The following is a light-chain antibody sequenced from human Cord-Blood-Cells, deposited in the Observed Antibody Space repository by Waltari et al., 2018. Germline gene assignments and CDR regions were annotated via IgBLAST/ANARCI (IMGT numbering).Light chain of an antibody. J-gene: IGKJ4*01. CDR3: QQRSNGPLT. V-gene: IGKV3-11*01. CDR1: QSVSSY. CDR2: DAS. Sequence: ELVLTQSPATLSLSPGERATLSCRASQSVSSYLTRYQQKPGQAPRRLIYDASNVATGIPSRFSGSGSGTDVTLTISSLEPEDFAVYYCQQRSNGPLTFGGGTKVEIK.